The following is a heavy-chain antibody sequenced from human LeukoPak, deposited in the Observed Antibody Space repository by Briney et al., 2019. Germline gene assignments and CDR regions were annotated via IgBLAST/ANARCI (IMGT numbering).Heavy chain of an antibody. CDR1: GYSISSGFY. J-gene: IGHJ4*02. CDR2: IYHSGST. V-gene: IGHV4-38-2*01. D-gene: IGHD2-2*01. CDR3: ARNGTSSYFDY. Sequence: SETLSLTCPVSGYSISSGFYGGWSRQAPGKGLEWIGSIYHSGSTHYNPSLKSRVTISVDTPKNQFSLKLSAVTAADTAVYCCARNGTSSYFDYWGQGTLVTVSS.